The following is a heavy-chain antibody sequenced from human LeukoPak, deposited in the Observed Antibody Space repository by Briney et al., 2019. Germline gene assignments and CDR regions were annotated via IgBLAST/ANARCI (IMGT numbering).Heavy chain of an antibody. V-gene: IGHV3-9*01. Sequence: PGRSLRLSCAASGFTFVDYAMYWVRQAPGKGLEWVSGITWNSGKVAYADSVQGRFTISRDNAKNSLYLQMNSLRAEDTAVYYCAKSGDNIVVVPAAMLSFDIWGQGTMVTVSS. J-gene: IGHJ3*02. CDR2: ITWNSGKV. CDR1: GFTFVDYA. D-gene: IGHD2-2*01. CDR3: AKSGDNIVVVPAAMLSFDI.